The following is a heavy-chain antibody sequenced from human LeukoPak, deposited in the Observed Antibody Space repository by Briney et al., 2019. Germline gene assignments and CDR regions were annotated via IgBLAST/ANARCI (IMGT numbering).Heavy chain of an antibody. J-gene: IGHJ4*02. Sequence: GGSLRLSCAASGFTFSNAWMSWVRQAPGKGLEWVGRIKSKTDGGTTDYAAPVKGRFTISRDDSNNTLYLQMNSLKTEDTAVYYCTTARYGSGSYYNWGIVDDWGQGTLVTVSS. CDR1: GFTFSNAW. V-gene: IGHV3-15*01. D-gene: IGHD3-10*01. CDR3: TTARYGSGSYYNWGIVDD. CDR2: IKSKTDGGTT.